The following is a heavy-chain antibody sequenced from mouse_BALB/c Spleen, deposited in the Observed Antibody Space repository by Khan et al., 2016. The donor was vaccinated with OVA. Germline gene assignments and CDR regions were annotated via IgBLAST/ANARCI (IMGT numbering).Heavy chain of an antibody. CDR1: GYTFTYYV. CDR2: IYPGSDNA. V-gene: IGHV1-81*01. J-gene: IGHJ2*01. D-gene: IGHD2-3*01. Sequence: QVQLQQSGPELVKPGASVKMSCKASGYTFTYYVITWVKQRTGQGLEWIGEIYPGSDNAYYNERFKGKATLTADKSSNTTHMQLSSLTSEDSAVHFCARGDGYYVYFDYWGKGTTLTVSS. CDR3: ARGDGYYVYFDY.